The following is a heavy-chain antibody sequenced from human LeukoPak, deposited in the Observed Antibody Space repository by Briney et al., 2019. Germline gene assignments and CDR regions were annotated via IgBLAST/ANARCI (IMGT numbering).Heavy chain of an antibody. D-gene: IGHD3-22*01. CDR3: ARSFTYYYDSSGYYNY. CDR2: ISAYNGNT. Sequence: GASVKVSCKASGYTFTSYGISWVRQGPGQGLEWMGWISAYNGNTNYAQKLQGRVTMTTDTSTSTAYMELRSLRSDDTAVYYCARSFTYYYDSSGYYNYWGQGTLVTVSS. J-gene: IGHJ4*02. CDR1: GYTFTSYG. V-gene: IGHV1-18*01.